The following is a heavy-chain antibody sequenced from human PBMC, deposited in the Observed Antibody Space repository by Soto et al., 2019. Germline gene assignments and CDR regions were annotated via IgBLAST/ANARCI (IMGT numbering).Heavy chain of an antibody. Sequence: QITLEESGPTLVKPTQTLTLTCTFSGFSLSTSGVGVGWIRQPPGKALVWLAVIYWDDEARYSPSLKSRLTVTKDTSKNHVFLTMTNVDPVDTATYYCAHRTYYSSGRQFDYWGKGTLVTVSS. CDR3: AHRTYYSSGRQFDY. CDR2: IYWDDEA. D-gene: IGHD3-10*01. J-gene: IGHJ4*02. V-gene: IGHV2-5*02. CDR1: GFSLSTSGVG.